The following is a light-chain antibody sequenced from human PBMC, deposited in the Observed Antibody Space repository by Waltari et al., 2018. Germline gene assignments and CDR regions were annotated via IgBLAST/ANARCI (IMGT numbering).Light chain of an antibody. CDR3: SAWDSSLNAYV. CDR2: RDN. CDR1: SHNVANQR. V-gene: IGLV10-54*01. J-gene: IGLJ1*01. Sequence: QAGLTQPPSVSTGLRQTATLPPTGNSHNVANQRAPGLQQHQGHPPKLLSYRDNSRPSGISERLSASRSGDTASLTITGLQPEDEADYYCSAWDSSLNAYVFGTGTKVTVL.